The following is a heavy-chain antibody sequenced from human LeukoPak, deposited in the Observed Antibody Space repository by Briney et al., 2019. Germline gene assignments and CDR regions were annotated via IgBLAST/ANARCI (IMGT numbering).Heavy chain of an antibody. D-gene: IGHD5-12*01. Sequence: GGSLRLSCAVSGFTVSTNHITWVRQAPGKGLECVSVICGGGSTYYADSVKGRFTISRDSSKNTVYLQMNSLRAEDTAVYYCAGAGGYSGYGSQGTLVTVSS. CDR1: GFTVSTNH. CDR2: ICGGGST. V-gene: IGHV3-66*01. J-gene: IGHJ4*02. CDR3: AGAGGYSGY.